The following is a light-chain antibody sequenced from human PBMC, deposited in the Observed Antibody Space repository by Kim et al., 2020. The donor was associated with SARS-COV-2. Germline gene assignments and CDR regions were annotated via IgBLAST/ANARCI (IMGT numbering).Light chain of an antibody. CDR1: SLRSYY. J-gene: IGLJ2*01. CDR3: YSRDSSGNQVV. Sequence: ALGQTVRITCQGDSLRSYYASWYQQKPGQAPVLVIYGKNNRPSGIPDRFSCSSTGNTASLTITGAQAEDEADYYCYSRDSSGNQVVFGGGTQLTVL. CDR2: GKN. V-gene: IGLV3-19*01.